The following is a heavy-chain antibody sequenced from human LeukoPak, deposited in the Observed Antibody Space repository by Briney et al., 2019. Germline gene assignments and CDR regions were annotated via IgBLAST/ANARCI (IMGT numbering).Heavy chain of an antibody. CDR2: INPKNGGT. CDR3: ARSAGFSHFDY. D-gene: IGHD3-9*01. Sequence: ASVKVSFKASGYTLTGYYVHWVRQAPGQGLEWMGWINPKNGGTNYAQKFQDRVTMTRDTSISAAYMVLSRLRSDDTAVYYCARSAGFSHFDYWGQGTLVTVSS. V-gene: IGHV1-2*02. J-gene: IGHJ4*02. CDR1: GYTLTGYY.